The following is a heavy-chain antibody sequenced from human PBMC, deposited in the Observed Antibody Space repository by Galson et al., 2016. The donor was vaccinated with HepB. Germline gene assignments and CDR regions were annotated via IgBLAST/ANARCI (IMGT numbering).Heavy chain of an antibody. CDR3: AKEFTY. J-gene: IGHJ4*02. Sequence: LTCSVFGGSINSDPFYWSWIRQPAGKGLEWIGRIYSSGYTDYNPSLKSRVTLSLHPSNNQFSLKLTSVTAADTAVYYCAKEFTYWGQGALVTVSS. CDR2: IYSSGYT. V-gene: IGHV4-61*02. CDR1: GGSINSDPFY.